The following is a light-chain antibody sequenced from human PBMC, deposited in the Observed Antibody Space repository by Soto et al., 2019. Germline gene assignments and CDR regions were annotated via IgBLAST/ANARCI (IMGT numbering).Light chain of an antibody. CDR1: SSDVGAYDF. CDR3: ASYTAINTWV. Sequence: QSALTQPASVSGSPGQSITISCTGTSSDVGAYDFVSWYQHHPGKAPKVVIYEVSNRPSGVSNRFSASKSGNTASLTISGLQAEDEADYYCASYTAINTWVFGGGTKLTVL. V-gene: IGLV2-14*01. J-gene: IGLJ3*02. CDR2: EVS.